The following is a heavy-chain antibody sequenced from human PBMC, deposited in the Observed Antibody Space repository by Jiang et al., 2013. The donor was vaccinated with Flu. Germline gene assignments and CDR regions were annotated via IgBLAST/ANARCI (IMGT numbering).Heavy chain of an antibody. J-gene: IGHJ6*02. CDR3: AVRGGHDFWSSGADYYYYGMDV. CDR2: IIPIFGTA. Sequence: GAEVKKPGSSVKVSCKASGGTFSSYAISWVRQAPGQGLEWMGGIIPIFGTANYAQKFQGRVTITADESTSTAYMELSSLRSEDTAVYYCAVRGGHDFWSSGADYYYYGMDVWGQGTTVTVSS. D-gene: IGHD3-3*01. V-gene: IGHV1-69*01. CDR1: GGTFSSYA.